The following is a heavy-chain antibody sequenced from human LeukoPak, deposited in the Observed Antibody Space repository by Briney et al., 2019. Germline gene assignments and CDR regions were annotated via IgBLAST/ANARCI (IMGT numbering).Heavy chain of an antibody. J-gene: IGHJ3*02. Sequence: PGGSLRLSCAASGFTFSSYEMNWVRQAPGKGLEWVSYISSSGSTIYYADSVKGRFTISRDNAKSSLYLQMNSLRAEDTAVYYCARATMVRSPRKAFDIWGQGTMVTVSS. D-gene: IGHD3-10*01. V-gene: IGHV3-48*03. CDR3: ARATMVRSPRKAFDI. CDR1: GFTFSSYE. CDR2: ISSSGSTI.